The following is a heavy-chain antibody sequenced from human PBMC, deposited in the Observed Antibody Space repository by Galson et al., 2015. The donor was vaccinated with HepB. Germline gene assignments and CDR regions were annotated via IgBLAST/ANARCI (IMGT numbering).Heavy chain of an antibody. V-gene: IGHV3-11*01. CDR2: IHGSGSDI. Sequence: SLRLSCAGSGFTFSDWYIAWIRQAPEKGLEWVSYIHGSGSDIYYADSVRGRFTVSRDNAGSSVYLQMNSLRVEDTAVYYCARGNLISGGDCFDYWGQGTLVTVSS. D-gene: IGHD2-15*01. CDR3: ARGNLISGGDCFDY. J-gene: IGHJ4*02. CDR1: GFTFSDWY.